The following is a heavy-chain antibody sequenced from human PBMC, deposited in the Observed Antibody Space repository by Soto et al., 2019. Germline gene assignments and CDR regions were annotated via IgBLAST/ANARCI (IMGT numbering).Heavy chain of an antibody. Sequence: SETLSLTCTVSGGSVSSGDYFWSWLRQSPGKRLQWIAYIYYSGSTNYNPSLKSRATISVDTSKSQVSLTLTSMTAADAALYYCARSPNYYYYGFDVWGQGTAVTVSS. V-gene: IGHV4-61*08. J-gene: IGHJ6*02. D-gene: IGHD3-10*01. CDR3: ARSPNYYYYGFDV. CDR2: IYYSGST. CDR1: GGSVSSGDYF.